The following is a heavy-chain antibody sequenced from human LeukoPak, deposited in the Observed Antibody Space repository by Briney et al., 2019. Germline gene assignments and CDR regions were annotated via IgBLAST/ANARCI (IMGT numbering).Heavy chain of an antibody. D-gene: IGHD3-10*01. J-gene: IGHJ4*02. Sequence: PGGSLRLSCAASGFTFSSYAMHWVRQAPGKGLEWVAVISYDGSNKYYADSVKGRFTISRDNSKNTLYLQMNSQRAEDTAVYYCARSSRPAGAFDYWGQGTLVTVSS. V-gene: IGHV3-30-3*01. CDR1: GFTFSSYA. CDR3: ARSSRPAGAFDY. CDR2: ISYDGSNK.